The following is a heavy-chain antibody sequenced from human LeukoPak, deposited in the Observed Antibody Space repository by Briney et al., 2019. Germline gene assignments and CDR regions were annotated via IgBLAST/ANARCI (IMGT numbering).Heavy chain of an antibody. J-gene: IGHJ4*02. CDR3: ARGGYSYGQYFDY. CDR2: INHSGST. V-gene: IGHV4-34*01. D-gene: IGHD5-18*01. Sequence: SETLSLTCAVSGGSFSGYYWSWIRQPPGKGLEWIGEINHSGSTNYDPSLKGRVTISVDTSKNQFSLKLSSVTAADTAVYYCARGGYSYGQYFDYWGQGTLVTVSS. CDR1: GGSFSGYY.